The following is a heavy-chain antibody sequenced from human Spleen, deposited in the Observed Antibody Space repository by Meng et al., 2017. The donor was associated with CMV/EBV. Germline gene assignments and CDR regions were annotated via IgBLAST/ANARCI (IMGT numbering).Heavy chain of an antibody. D-gene: IGHD4/OR15-4a*01. J-gene: IGHJ5*01. Sequence: GESLKISCAASGFTFSDYYMSWVRQTPGKGLEWLSYISGSGNTKYYADSVKGRFTISRDNAKISLYLQMNNLRAEDTAVYFCARCQFYGGFRRGIWFDSWGQGTLVTVSS. V-gene: IGHV3-11*04. CDR2: ISGSGNTK. CDR3: ARCQFYGGFRRGIWFDS. CDR1: GFTFSDYY.